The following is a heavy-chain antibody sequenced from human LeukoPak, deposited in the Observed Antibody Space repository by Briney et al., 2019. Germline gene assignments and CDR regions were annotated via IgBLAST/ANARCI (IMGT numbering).Heavy chain of an antibody. CDR3: ARDPGGYVSYFDY. V-gene: IGHV3-53*01. Sequence: PGGSLRLSCAASGFTVSSNYMSWVRQAPGKGLEWVSVIYSGGSTYYAGSVKGRFTISRDNSKNTLYLQMNSLRAEDTAVYYCARDPGGYVSYFDYWGQGTLVTVSS. CDR2: IYSGGST. D-gene: IGHD5-12*01. J-gene: IGHJ4*02. CDR1: GFTVSSNY.